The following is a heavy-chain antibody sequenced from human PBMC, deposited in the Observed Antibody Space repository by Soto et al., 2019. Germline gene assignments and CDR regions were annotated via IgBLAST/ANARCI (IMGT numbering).Heavy chain of an antibody. Sequence: GGSLRLSCAASGFTFRSYSMNWVRQAPGKGLEWVSSISSSSSYIYYADSVKGRFTISRDNAKNSLYLQMNSLRAEDTALYYCARERSRGEFHASDAFDIWGQGTMVTVSS. CDR3: ARERSRGEFHASDAFDI. CDR2: ISSSSSYI. CDR1: GFTFRSYS. D-gene: IGHD3-10*01. J-gene: IGHJ3*02. V-gene: IGHV3-21*01.